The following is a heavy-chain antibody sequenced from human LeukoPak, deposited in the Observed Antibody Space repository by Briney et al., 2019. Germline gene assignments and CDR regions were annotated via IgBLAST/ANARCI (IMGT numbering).Heavy chain of an antibody. CDR2: ISSSSSYI. D-gene: IGHD2-21*02. CDR3: ARDELAYCGGDCGGDY. Sequence: PGGSLRLSCAASGFTFSSYSMNWVRQAPGKGLEWVSSISSSSSYIYYADSVKGRFTISRDNAKNSLYLQMNSLRAEDTAVYYCARDELAYCGGDCGGDYWGQGTLVTVSS. CDR1: GFTFSSYS. V-gene: IGHV3-21*01. J-gene: IGHJ4*02.